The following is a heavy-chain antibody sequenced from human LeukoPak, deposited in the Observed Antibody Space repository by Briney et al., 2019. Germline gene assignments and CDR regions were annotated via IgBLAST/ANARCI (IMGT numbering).Heavy chain of an antibody. Sequence: GGSLRLSCAASGFTFSNYWMSWVRQTPGKGLEWVSGISASGDRTFYADSVKGRFTISRDNSKNTLYLQMNSLRAEDTAVYYCAKDLPKISIFGALQHWGQGTLVTVSS. CDR1: GFTFSNYW. V-gene: IGHV3-23*01. CDR2: ISASGDRT. CDR3: AKDLPKISIFGALQH. J-gene: IGHJ1*01. D-gene: IGHD3-3*01.